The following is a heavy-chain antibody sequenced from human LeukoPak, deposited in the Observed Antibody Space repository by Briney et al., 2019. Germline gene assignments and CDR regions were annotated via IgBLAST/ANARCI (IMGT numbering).Heavy chain of an antibody. J-gene: IGHJ4*02. CDR2: VSSGFHA. D-gene: IGHD5-18*01. CDR1: GFALGSHD. Sequence: GGALRLSCTASGFALGSHDMHWVRQIPGQGLEWVAAVSSGFHAFFADSVQGRFTVSREDARNSLYLQMNSLRAGDTAVYYCVREARGYHYTYFDYWGQGTLVTVSS. CDR3: VREARGYHYTYFDY. V-gene: IGHV3-13*01.